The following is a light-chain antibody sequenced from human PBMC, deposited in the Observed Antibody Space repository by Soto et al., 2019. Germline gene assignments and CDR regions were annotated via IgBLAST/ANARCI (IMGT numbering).Light chain of an antibody. V-gene: IGLV2-8*01. CDR3: SSYAASNNFYFV. CDR1: SSDVGGYNY. CDR2: EVT. Sequence: QSVLTQPPSASGSPGQSVTISCTGTSSDVGGYNYVSWYQQYPGRAPKLMIYEVTKWPSGVPDRFSGSKSGNTASLTVSGLQAEDEADSYCSSYAASNNFYFVFGGGTQLTVL. J-gene: IGLJ7*01.